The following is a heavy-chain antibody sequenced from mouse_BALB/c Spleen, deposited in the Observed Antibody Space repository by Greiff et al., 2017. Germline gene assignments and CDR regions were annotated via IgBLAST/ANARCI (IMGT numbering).Heavy chain of an antibody. CDR3: ARGRLWYEDYFDY. J-gene: IGHJ2*01. CDR2: ISNGGGST. Sequence: DAMLVESGGGLVQPGGSLKLSCAASGFTFSSYTMSWVRQTPEKRLEWVAYISNGGGSTYYPDTVKGRFTISRDNAKNTLYLQMSSLKSEDTAMYYCARGRLWYEDYFDYWGQGTTLTDST. V-gene: IGHV5-12-2*01. D-gene: IGHD2-1*01. CDR1: GFTFSSYT.